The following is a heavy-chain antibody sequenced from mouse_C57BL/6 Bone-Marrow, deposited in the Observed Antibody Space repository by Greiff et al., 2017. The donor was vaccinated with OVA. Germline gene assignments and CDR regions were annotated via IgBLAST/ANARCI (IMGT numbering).Heavy chain of an antibody. D-gene: IGHD2-4*01. CDR1: GYTFTDYN. J-gene: IGHJ3*01. Sequence: VHVKQSGPELVKPGASVKIPCKASGYTFTDYNMDWVKQSHGKSLEWIGDINPNNGGTIYNQKFKGKATLTVDKSSSTAYMELRSLTSEDTAVYYCARFHYDYPWFAYWGQGTLVTVSA. CDR3: ARFHYDYPWFAY. V-gene: IGHV1-18*01. CDR2: INPNNGGT.